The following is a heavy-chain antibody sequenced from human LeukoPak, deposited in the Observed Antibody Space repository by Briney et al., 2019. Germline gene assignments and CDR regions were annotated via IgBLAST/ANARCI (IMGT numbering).Heavy chain of an antibody. V-gene: IGHV3-21*01. Sequence: PSGSLRLYCAASGFTFISYSMNWVRQAPGQGLKWVSSISSSSSYIYYADSVKGRFTISRDNAKNSLYLQMNSLRAEDTAVYYCARSDPNSSGLDYWGQGTLVTVSS. CDR2: ISSSSSYI. CDR3: ARSDPNSSGLDY. J-gene: IGHJ4*02. D-gene: IGHD6-19*01. CDR1: GFTFISYS.